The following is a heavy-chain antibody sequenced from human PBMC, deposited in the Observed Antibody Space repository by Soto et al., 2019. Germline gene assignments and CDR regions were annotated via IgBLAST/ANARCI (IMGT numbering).Heavy chain of an antibody. J-gene: IGHJ4*02. CDR1: GFTFSRYS. V-gene: IGHV3-21*01. D-gene: IGHD3-10*01. CDR3: AFGISSSFDY. Sequence: PGGSLRLSCAASGFTFSRYSMNWVRQAPGKGLEWVSSISSTTNYIYYADSMKGRFTVSRDNAKNSVYLDMNSLSAEDTAVYTSAFGISSSFDYWGQGTLVTVSS. CDR2: ISSTTNYI.